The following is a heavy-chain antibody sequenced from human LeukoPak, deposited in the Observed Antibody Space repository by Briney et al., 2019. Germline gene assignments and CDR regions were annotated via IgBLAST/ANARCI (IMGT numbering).Heavy chain of an antibody. J-gene: IGHJ1*01. V-gene: IGHV3-74*01. CDR1: GFTFSSYR. CDR2: INSDGSST. D-gene: IGHD2-15*01. Sequence: GGSLRLSCAASGFTFSSYRMHWVRQAPGKGLVWVSRINSDGSSTSYADSVKGRFTISRDNAKNTLYLQMNSLRAEDTAVYYCAIGYCSGGSCYAAAVDFQHWGQGTLVTVSS. CDR3: AIGYCSGGSCYAAAVDFQH.